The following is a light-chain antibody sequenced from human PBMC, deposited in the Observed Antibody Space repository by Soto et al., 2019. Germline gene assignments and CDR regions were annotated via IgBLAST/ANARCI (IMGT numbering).Light chain of an antibody. J-gene: IGLJ3*02. CDR1: SSDVGGYNY. V-gene: IGLV2-8*01. CDR2: EVT. CDR3: SSYAGSSNPGV. Sequence: QSVLTQPPSASGSPGQSVTISCTGTSSDVGGYNYVSWYQQHPGKAPKLMIYEVTKRPSGVPDRFSGSKSGNTASLTVSGLQAEDEADYYCSSYAGSSNPGVFGGGTKLTVL.